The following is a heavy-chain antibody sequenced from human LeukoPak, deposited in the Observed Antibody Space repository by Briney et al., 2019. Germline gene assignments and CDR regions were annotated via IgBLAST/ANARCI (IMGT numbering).Heavy chain of an antibody. D-gene: IGHD3-22*01. V-gene: IGHV3-7*01. Sequence: GGSLRLSCAASGFTFSNYWMTWVRQAPGKGLEWVANINQDGSEKDYVDSVKGRFTIPRDNAKNSLYLQMNSLRAEDTAVYYCVRYYYDSSGYLFDYWGQGTLVTVSS. J-gene: IGHJ4*02. CDR2: INQDGSEK. CDR1: GFTFSNYW. CDR3: VRYYYDSSGYLFDY.